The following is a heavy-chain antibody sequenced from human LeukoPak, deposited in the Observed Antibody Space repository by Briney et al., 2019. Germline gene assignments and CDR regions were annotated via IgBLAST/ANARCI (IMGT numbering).Heavy chain of an antibody. CDR2: ISSSSSYI. CDR3: AKSGGRSVSSSGYMFDP. CDR1: GFTFSSYN. J-gene: IGHJ5*02. D-gene: IGHD6-19*01. Sequence: GGSLRLSCAASGFTFSSYNMNWVRQAPGTGLEWVSSISSSSSYIYYADSLKGRFTISRDNSKNTLYLQMNSLRAEDTAVYYCAKSGGRSVSSSGYMFDPWGQGTLVTVSS. V-gene: IGHV3-21*04.